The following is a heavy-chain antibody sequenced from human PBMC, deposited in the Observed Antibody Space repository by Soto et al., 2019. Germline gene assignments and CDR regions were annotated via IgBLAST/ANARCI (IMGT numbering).Heavy chain of an antibody. D-gene: IGHD6-13*01. J-gene: IGHJ4*02. V-gene: IGHV1-18*01. CDR3: ARDAAAGLNDY. Sequence: QVQLVQSGAEVKKPGASVKVSCKASGYTFTSYGISWVRPAPGQGLEWMGWISAYNGNTKYVQKFQGRVTMTTDTSTSTAYMELRILRSDDTAVYYCARDAAAGLNDYWGQGTLVTVSS. CDR2: ISAYNGNT. CDR1: GYTFTSYG.